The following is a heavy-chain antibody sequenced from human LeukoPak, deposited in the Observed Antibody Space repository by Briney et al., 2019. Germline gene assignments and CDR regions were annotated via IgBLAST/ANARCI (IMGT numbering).Heavy chain of an antibody. CDR2: ISGSGGST. CDR1: GFSFSSNA. CDR3: GRGGVPAAIDY. D-gene: IGHD2-2*01. J-gene: IGHJ4*02. Sequence: GGSLRLSCAASGFSFSSNAMTWVRQAPGKGLEWVSSISGSGGSTYYADSVKGRFTVSRDSSKNTLYLQMDSLRAEDTAVYYCGRGGVPAAIDYWGQGTLVTVSS. V-gene: IGHV3-23*01.